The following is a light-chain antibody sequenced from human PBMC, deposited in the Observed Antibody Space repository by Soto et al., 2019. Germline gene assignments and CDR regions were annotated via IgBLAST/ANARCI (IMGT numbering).Light chain of an antibody. Sequence: IVMTQSPATMPIFTGGTPTLSCRASQSVSSNLAWYQQTPGQAPRLLIYGAYSRATGIPERFSGSGSGADFTLTIIRLETEDFAVYYCQQYGRSLPVTVGQGTKVEIK. CDR3: QQYGRSLPVT. CDR2: GAY. J-gene: IGKJ1*01. V-gene: IGKV3-20*01. CDR1: QSVSSN.